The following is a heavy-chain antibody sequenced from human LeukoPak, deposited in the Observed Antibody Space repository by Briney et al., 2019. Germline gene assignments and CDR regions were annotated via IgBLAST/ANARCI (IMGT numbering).Heavy chain of an antibody. D-gene: IGHD6-19*01. Sequence: GRSLRLSCAASGFTFDDYAMHWVRQAPGKGLEWVSGISWNSGSIGYADSVKGRFTISRDNAKNSLYLQMNSLRAEDTALYYCGKDTHSSGWYYFDYWGQGTLVTVSS. J-gene: IGHJ4*02. CDR2: ISWNSGSI. CDR3: GKDTHSSGWYYFDY. V-gene: IGHV3-9*01. CDR1: GFTFDDYA.